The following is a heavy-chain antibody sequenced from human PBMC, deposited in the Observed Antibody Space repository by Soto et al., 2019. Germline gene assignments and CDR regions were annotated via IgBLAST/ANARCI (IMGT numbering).Heavy chain of an antibody. Sequence: GGSLRLSCAASGFTFSSYEMNWVRQAPGKGLEWVSYISSSGSTIYYADSVKGRFTISRDNAKNSLYLQMTSLRAEDTAVYYCARGYSSGWYVDYFDYWCQGTLVTVSS. CDR1: GFTFSSYE. V-gene: IGHV3-48*03. D-gene: IGHD6-19*01. CDR2: ISSSGSTI. CDR3: ARGYSSGWYVDYFDY. J-gene: IGHJ4*02.